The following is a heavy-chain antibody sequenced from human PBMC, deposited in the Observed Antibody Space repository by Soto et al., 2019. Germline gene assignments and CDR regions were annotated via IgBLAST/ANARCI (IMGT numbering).Heavy chain of an antibody. V-gene: IGHV3-23*01. CDR2: ISGSGRTI. CDR3: AKVGPSYYYGMDV. Sequence: GGSLRLSCAASGLDFSSEVMCWVRQAPGKGLEWVSSISGSGRTIYHADSMRGRFAISRDNSKNSLYLQLNNLRVDDTAVYYCAKVGPSYYYGMDVWGQGTTVTVSS. J-gene: IGHJ6*02. D-gene: IGHD1-26*01. CDR1: GLDFSSEV.